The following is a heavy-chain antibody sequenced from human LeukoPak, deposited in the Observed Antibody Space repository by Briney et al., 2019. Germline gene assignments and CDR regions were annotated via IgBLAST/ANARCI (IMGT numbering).Heavy chain of an antibody. CDR2: INPKSGVA. CDR1: GYSFTAYY. CDR3: VRFSIGDFGAYVADY. V-gene: IGHV1-2*02. D-gene: IGHD4-17*01. Sequence: ASVKVSCKTSGYSFTAYYIQWVRRAPGQGLERMGCINPKSGVAESAQRFQGRITLTRDTSINTAYMDLSSLRSDDTALYFCVRFSIGDFGAYVADYWGQGTLVTVSS. J-gene: IGHJ4*02.